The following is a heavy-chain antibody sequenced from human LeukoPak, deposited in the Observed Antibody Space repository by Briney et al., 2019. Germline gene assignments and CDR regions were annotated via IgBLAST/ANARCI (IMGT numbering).Heavy chain of an antibody. J-gene: IGHJ4*02. CDR3: ARLEYYYVSGNYYKLFDY. V-gene: IGHV3-48*02. Sequence: GGPLRLSCAASGFTFSSYNMNWVRQAPGKGLEWVSDISSSGSTIYFADSVKGRFTISRDNAKNSLYLQMNSLRDEDTAVYYCARLEYYYVSGNYYKLFDYWGQGTPVTVCS. CDR2: ISSSGSTI. CDR1: GFTFSSYN. D-gene: IGHD3-10*01.